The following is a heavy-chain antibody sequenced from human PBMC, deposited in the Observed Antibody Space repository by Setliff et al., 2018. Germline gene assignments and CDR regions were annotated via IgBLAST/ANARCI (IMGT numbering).Heavy chain of an antibody. Sequence: SGPTLVNPKETRTLTCTFSGFSLSTNTVGVGWIRQPPGKALEWLAVTFWDDDKRYSPSLQHRLTINKDTSKNQVVLTIANVDPVDTATYYCAHFTVGYDISGYLFSWGQGTLVTVSS. CDR3: AHFTVGYDISGYLFS. J-gene: IGHJ5*02. V-gene: IGHV2-5*02. CDR1: GFSLSTNTVG. CDR2: TFWDDDK. D-gene: IGHD3-22*01.